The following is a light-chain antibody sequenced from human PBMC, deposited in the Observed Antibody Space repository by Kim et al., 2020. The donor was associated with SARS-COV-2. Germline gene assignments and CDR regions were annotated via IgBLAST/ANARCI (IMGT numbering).Light chain of an antibody. V-gene: IGKV1-27*01. Sequence: DIQMTQSPSSLSASVGDRVTITCRASQGISSYFAWYQQQPGKVPKLLIYAASTVQSGVPSRFSGSGYGTDFTLTISSLQPEDVATYYCQNYDSAPRTFGGGTKVDIK. CDR1: QGISSY. J-gene: IGKJ4*01. CDR3: QNYDSAPRT. CDR2: AAS.